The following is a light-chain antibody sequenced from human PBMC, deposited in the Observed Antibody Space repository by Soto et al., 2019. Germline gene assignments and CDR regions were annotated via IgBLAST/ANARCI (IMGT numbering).Light chain of an antibody. CDR1: SSNIGAGYD. CDR3: QSYDSSLSVV. Sequence: QAVVMQPPSVSGAPGQRVTISCTGNSSNIGAGYDVHWYQQLPGTAPKLLIYDNSNRPSGVPDRFSGSRSGTSVSLAITGLQAEDEAYYYCQSYDSSLSVVFGGGTKLTVL. CDR2: DNS. V-gene: IGLV1-40*01. J-gene: IGLJ3*02.